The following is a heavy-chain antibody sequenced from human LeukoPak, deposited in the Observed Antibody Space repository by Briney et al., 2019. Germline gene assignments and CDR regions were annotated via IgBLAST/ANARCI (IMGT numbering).Heavy chain of an antibody. D-gene: IGHD3-22*01. CDR2: IYHSGGS. V-gene: IGHV4-4*02. CDR1: GGSISSSNW. CDR3: ARARTTTYYYDSSPGELDY. J-gene: IGHJ4*02. Sequence: SETLSLTCAVSGGSISSSNWWSWVRQPPGKGLEWIGSIYHSGGSYYNPSLKSRVTISVDTSKNQFSLKLNSVTAADTAVYFCARARTTTYYYDSSPGELDYWGQGTLVTVSS.